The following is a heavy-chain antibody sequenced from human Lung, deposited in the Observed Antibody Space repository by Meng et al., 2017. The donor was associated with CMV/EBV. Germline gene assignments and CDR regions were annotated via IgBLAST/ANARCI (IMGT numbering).Heavy chain of an antibody. CDR3: AKVRVGHFSSTSCYGY. CDR1: GFTFSSYG. Sequence: GESLKISCAASGFTFSSYGMHWVRQAPGKGLEWVAFIRYDGSNKYYADSVKGRFTISRDNSKNTLYLQMNSLRAEDTAVYYCAKVRVGHFSSTSCYGYWGQGTLVTVSS. CDR2: IRYDGSNK. D-gene: IGHD2-2*01. V-gene: IGHV3-30*02. J-gene: IGHJ4*02.